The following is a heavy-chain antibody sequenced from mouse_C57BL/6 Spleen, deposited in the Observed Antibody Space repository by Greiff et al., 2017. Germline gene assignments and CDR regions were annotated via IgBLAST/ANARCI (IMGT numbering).Heavy chain of an antibody. Sequence: DVMLVESGGGLVKPGGSLKLSCAASGFTFSDYGMHWVRQAPEKGLEWVAYISSGSSTIYYADTVKGRFTISRDNAKNTRFLQMTSLRSEDTAMYYCASLYSNYSDYWDQGTTLTVSS. J-gene: IGHJ2*01. CDR3: ASLYSNYSDY. CDR2: ISSGSSTI. CDR1: GFTFSDYG. V-gene: IGHV5-17*01. D-gene: IGHD2-5*01.